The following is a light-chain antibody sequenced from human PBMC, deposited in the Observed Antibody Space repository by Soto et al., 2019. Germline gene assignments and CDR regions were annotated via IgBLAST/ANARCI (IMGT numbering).Light chain of an antibody. J-gene: IGLJ2*01. V-gene: IGLV4-69*01. Sequence: QLVLTQSPSASASLGASVKLTCTLSSGHSSYVIAWHQQQPEKGPRYLMKLNSDGSHSKGDGIPDRFSGSSSGAERYLTISSLQSDDEADYYCQTWGTGIVLFGGGTKLTVL. CDR1: SGHSSYV. CDR3: QTWGTGIVL. CDR2: LNSDGSH.